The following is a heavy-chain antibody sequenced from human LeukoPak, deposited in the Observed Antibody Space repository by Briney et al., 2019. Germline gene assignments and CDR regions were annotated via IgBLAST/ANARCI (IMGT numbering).Heavy chain of an antibody. V-gene: IGHV3-48*03. CDR1: GFTFSSYE. CDR2: ISSSGSTI. Sequence: GGSLRLSCAASGFTFSSYEMNWVRQAPGKGLEWVSYISSSGSTIYYADSVKGRFTISRDNAKNSLYLQMNSLRAEDTAVYYCARDPYSGSYGNYYYYFMDVWGKGTTVTISS. J-gene: IGHJ6*03. D-gene: IGHD1-26*01. CDR3: ARDPYSGSYGNYYYYFMDV.